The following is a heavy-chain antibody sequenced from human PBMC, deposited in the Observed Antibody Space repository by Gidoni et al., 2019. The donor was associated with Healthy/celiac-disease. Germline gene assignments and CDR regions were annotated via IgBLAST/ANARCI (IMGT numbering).Heavy chain of an antibody. CDR1: GGSIGSGSYN. J-gene: IGHJ5*02. CDR2: IYTSGST. Sequence: QVQLQESGPGLVKPSQTLSLTCTVSGGSIGSGSYNWSWIRQPAGKGLEWIVRIYTSGSTNYNPSLKSRVTMSVDTSQNQFSLKLSSVTAADTAVYYCASDYYDSGQSNGFDPWGQGTLVTVSS. D-gene: IGHD3-22*01. CDR3: ASDYYDSGQSNGFDP. V-gene: IGHV4-61*02.